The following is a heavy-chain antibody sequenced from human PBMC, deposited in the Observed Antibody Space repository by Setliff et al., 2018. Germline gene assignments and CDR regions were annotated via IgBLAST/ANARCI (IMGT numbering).Heavy chain of an antibody. CDR3: ARSGYYDFWSGFLNDAFDI. D-gene: IGHD3-3*01. V-gene: IGHV4-34*01. CDR1: GGSISDYY. CDR2: SNQSGST. Sequence: SETLSLTCGGYGGSISDYYWSWIRQPPGKGLEWIGESNQSGSTTYNPSLKGRVTISMDTSKNQFSLKLTSVTAADTAVYYCARSGYYDFWSGFLNDAFDIWGQGTMVTVSS. J-gene: IGHJ3*02.